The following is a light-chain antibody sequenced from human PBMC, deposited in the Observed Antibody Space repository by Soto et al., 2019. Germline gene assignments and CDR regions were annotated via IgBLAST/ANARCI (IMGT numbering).Light chain of an antibody. CDR2: GAT. Sequence: DIQLTQSPSFLSASVGDRVTISCRASQGISDYLAWYQQKPGKAPKLLIYGATTLQSGVPSRFSGSASGTEFTLTISSLQPEDFATYFCQQFNAYPLTFGGGTKLEIK. J-gene: IGKJ4*01. CDR3: QQFNAYPLT. V-gene: IGKV1-9*01. CDR1: QGISDY.